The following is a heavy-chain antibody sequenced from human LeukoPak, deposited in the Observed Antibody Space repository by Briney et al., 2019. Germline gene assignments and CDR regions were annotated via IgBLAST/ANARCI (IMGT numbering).Heavy chain of an antibody. CDR1: GFTFSSYT. Sequence: PGGSLRLSCAATGFTFSSYTMHWVPQAPGKGLEYVSAISSNGGNTYYTNSVKGRFTISRDNSRNTLYLQMDSLRPQDMDVYYCWRGLGDSRALFDYWGQGTLVTVSS. V-gene: IGHV3-64*01. D-gene: IGHD3-10*01. CDR2: ISSNGGNT. CDR3: WRGLGDSRALFDY. J-gene: IGHJ4*02.